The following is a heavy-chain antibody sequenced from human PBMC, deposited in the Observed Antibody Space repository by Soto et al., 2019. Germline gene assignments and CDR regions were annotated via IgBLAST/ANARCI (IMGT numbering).Heavy chain of an antibody. CDR1: RFSFSSYS. CDR2: ISYSGTTT. J-gene: IGHJ6*03. CDR3: AKAGVTTVVPGRGHYYIDV. Sequence: EVQLLESGGGLVRPGGSLRLSCAAFRFSFSSYSLSWVRQAPGKGLEWVSAISYSGTTTYYADSVKGRFTISRDNSKNTLYMEMTSLRAEDTAIYYCAKAGVTTVVPGRGHYYIDVWGEGTRVTVS. D-gene: IGHD3-10*01. V-gene: IGHV3-23*01.